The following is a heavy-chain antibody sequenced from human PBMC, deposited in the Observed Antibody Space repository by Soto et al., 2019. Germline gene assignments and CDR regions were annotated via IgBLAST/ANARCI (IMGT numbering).Heavy chain of an antibody. CDR3: ARAGGARIFGVVTSKGHYYYYGMDV. J-gene: IGHJ6*02. V-gene: IGHV3-74*01. CDR2: INSDGSST. Sequence: GGSLRLSCAASGFTFSSYWMHWVRQAPGKGLVWVSRINSDGSSTSYADSVKGRFTISRDNAKNTLYLKMNSLRAEDTAVYYCARAGGARIFGVVTSKGHYYYYGMDVWGQGTTVTVSS. D-gene: IGHD3-3*01. CDR1: GFTFSSYW.